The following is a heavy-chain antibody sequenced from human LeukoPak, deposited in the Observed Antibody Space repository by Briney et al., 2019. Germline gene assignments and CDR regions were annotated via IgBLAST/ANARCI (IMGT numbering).Heavy chain of an antibody. CDR3: AKSPFYDSSGQAFDY. CDR2: ISVSGGST. Sequence: TGGSLRLSCAASGFTFSSYAMSWVRQAPGKGLEWVSTISVSGGSTFYADSVKGRFTISRDNSRDTLYLQMNSLRAEDTAVYYCAKSPFYDSSGQAFDYWGQGTLVTVSS. J-gene: IGHJ4*02. CDR1: GFTFSSYA. V-gene: IGHV3-23*01. D-gene: IGHD3-22*01.